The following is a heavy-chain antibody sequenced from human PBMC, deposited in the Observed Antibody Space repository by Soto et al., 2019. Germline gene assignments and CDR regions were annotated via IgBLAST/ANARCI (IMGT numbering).Heavy chain of an antibody. CDR1: GYTFPMYY. J-gene: IGHJ4*02. CDR3: ARGVPGGHGDY. Sequence: ASVKVSCKASGYTFPMYYIQWVRQAPGQGLEWMGMINPTAGSTDYAQKFQGRVNMTRDTSTRTVYMELSSLRSEDTAVYYCARGVPGGHGDYWGQGTLVTVSS. CDR2: INPTAGST. V-gene: IGHV1-46*01. D-gene: IGHD2-15*01.